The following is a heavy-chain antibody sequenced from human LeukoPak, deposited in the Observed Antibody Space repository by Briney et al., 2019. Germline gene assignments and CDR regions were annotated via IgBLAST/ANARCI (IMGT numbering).Heavy chain of an antibody. D-gene: IGHD2-15*01. CDR1: GFTFRSYW. J-gene: IGHJ5*02. Sequence: GGSLRLSCAASGFTFRSYWMSWVRQAPGKGLEWLSNMNLNGSEEYYVDSVKGRFTISSDNAKNSLYLQMNSLRVDDTAVYYCARWARYCSSGSCYSWFDPWGEGTLVTVSS. V-gene: IGHV3-7*01. CDR2: MNLNGSEE. CDR3: ARWARYCSSGSCYSWFDP.